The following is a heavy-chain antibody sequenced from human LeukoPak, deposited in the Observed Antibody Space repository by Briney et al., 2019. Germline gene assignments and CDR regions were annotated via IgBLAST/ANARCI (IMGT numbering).Heavy chain of an antibody. D-gene: IGHD3-22*01. CDR3: ARYDSSGYYFDY. Sequence: PGGSLRLSCAASGFTFSNYGMHWVRQAPGKGLEWVAFIRYDGSNKYYADSVKGRFTISRDNSKHTLYLQMNSLRAEDTAVYYCARYDSSGYYFDYWGQGTLVTVSS. J-gene: IGHJ4*02. V-gene: IGHV3-30*02. CDR2: IRYDGSNK. CDR1: GFTFSNYG.